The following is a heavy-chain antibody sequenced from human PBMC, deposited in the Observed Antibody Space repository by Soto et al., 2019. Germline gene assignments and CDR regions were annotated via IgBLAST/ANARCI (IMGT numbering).Heavy chain of an antibody. J-gene: IGHJ6*03. CDR1: GFTFSSYA. CDR2: ISGSGGST. V-gene: IGHV3-23*01. CDR3: AKDYSNPYYYYYYYMDV. D-gene: IGHD4-4*01. Sequence: EVQLLESGGGLVQPGGSLRLSCAASGFTFSSYAMSWVRQAPGKGLEWVSAISGSGGSTYYADSVKGRFTISRDNSKKAQYMQMNSLRAEDTAVYYCAKDYSNPYYYYYYYMDVWGKGTTVNVSS.